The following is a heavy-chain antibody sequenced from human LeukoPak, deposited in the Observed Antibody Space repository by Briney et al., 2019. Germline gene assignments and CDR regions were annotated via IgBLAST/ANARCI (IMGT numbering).Heavy chain of an antibody. Sequence: SETLSLTCTVSGGSISSSSYYWGWIRQPPGKGLEWIGSIYYSGSTYYNPSLKSRVTISVDTSKNQFSLKLSSVTAADTAVYYCARAPLDFRAAAGNEYFQHWGQGTLVTVSS. CDR2: IYYSGST. V-gene: IGHV4-39*07. D-gene: IGHD6-13*01. CDR3: ARAPLDFRAAAGNEYFQH. CDR1: GGSISSSSYY. J-gene: IGHJ1*01.